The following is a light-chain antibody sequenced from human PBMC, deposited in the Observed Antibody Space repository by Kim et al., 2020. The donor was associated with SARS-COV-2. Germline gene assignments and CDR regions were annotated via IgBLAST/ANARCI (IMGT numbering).Light chain of an antibody. CDR3: QKYDYAPLT. J-gene: IGKJ4*01. CDR1: QGIANY. Sequence: GDRVTIICRASQGIANYLAWYQQKPGKVPKLLIYAASTLQSGVPSRFSGSGSGTEFTLTISSLQPEDVGTYYCQKYDYAPLTFGGGTKVDI. CDR2: AAS. V-gene: IGKV1-27*01.